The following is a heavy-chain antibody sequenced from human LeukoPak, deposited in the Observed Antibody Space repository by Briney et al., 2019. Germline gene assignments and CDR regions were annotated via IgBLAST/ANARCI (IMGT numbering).Heavy chain of an antibody. V-gene: IGHV3-43*01. J-gene: IGHJ6*03. D-gene: IGHD6-25*01. CDR1: GFTFDDYT. CDR2: ISWDGGST. Sequence: GGSLRLSCAASGFTFDDYTMNWVRQAPGKGLEWVSLISWDGGSTYYADSVKGRFTISRDNSKNSLYLQMNSLRTEDTALYYCAKGARAAKRGYMDVWGKGTTVTVSS. CDR3: AKGARAAKRGYMDV.